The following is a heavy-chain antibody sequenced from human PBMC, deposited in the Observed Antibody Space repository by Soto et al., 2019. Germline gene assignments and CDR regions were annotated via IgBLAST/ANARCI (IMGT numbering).Heavy chain of an antibody. CDR3: VKDYLGVSGDRVV. Sequence: EVQLVESGGGLVRPGMSLRLSCAASGFNFDDSAMHWVRQAPGKGLEWVSGISSNGGSKGYADSVKGRFTISRDNANNSMYLQMTSFRADDTALYYCVKDYLGVSGDRVVWGQGSTVTVSS. D-gene: IGHD2-8*01. J-gene: IGHJ6*02. CDR1: GFNFDDSA. CDR2: ISSNGGSK. V-gene: IGHV3-9*01.